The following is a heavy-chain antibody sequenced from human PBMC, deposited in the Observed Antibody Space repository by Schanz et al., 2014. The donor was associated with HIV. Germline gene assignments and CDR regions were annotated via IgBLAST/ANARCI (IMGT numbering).Heavy chain of an antibody. CDR1: GFTFGSSA. D-gene: IGHD4-17*01. CDR2: INWNGDTT. CDR3: AKSRGDSWPYGMDV. Sequence: EVQLVESGGGVVQPGGSLRLSCAASGFTFGSSAMSWVRQAPGKGLEWVSFINWNGDTTNYADSVKGRLTISRDNSENTLYLQMNSLRAEDTAVYYCAKSRGDSWPYGMDVWGQGTTVTVSS. J-gene: IGHJ6*02. V-gene: IGHV3-23*04.